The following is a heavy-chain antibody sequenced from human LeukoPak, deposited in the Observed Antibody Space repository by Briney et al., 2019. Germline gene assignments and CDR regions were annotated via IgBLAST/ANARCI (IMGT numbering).Heavy chain of an antibody. D-gene: IGHD3-16*01. CDR2: IKHNGDDL. Sequence: PGGSLRLSCAASGFTLSSYWMAWVRQAPGKGLEWVANIKHNGDDLNYVDSVEDRFTISRDNAQNSLYLHMTSLRVDDTAVYYCARELRTFDSWGQGTLVTVSS. CDR3: ARELRTFDS. V-gene: IGHV3-7*01. CDR1: GFTLSSYW. J-gene: IGHJ4*02.